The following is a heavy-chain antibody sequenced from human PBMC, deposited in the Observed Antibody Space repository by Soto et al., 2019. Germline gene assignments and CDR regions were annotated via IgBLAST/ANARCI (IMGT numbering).Heavy chain of an antibody. J-gene: IGHJ4*02. CDR1: GFTFDDYA. CDR3: AKGRGSSGWYAFDY. CDR2: ISWNSGSI. Sequence: EVQLVESGGGLVQPGRSLRLSCAASGFTFDDYAMHWVRQAPGKGLEWVSGISWNSGSIGYADSVKGRFTISRDNAKNSLYLQMNSLRAEDTALYYCAKGRGSSGWYAFDYCGQGTLVTVSS. V-gene: IGHV3-9*01. D-gene: IGHD6-19*01.